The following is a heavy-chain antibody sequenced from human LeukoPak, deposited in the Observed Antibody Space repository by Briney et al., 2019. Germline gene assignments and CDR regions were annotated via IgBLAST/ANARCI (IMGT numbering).Heavy chain of an antibody. CDR2: IYSGGST. CDR1: EFSVGSNY. J-gene: IGHJ5*02. V-gene: IGHV3-66*01. Sequence: GGSLRLSCAASEFSVGSNYMTWVRQAPGKGLEWVSLIYSGGSTYYADSVKGRFTISRDNDKKLLYLQMNSLRVEDTAVYYCVRDRLTGLMSTLTPAWGQGTLVTVSS. CDR3: VRDRLTGLMSTLTPA. D-gene: IGHD4-11*01.